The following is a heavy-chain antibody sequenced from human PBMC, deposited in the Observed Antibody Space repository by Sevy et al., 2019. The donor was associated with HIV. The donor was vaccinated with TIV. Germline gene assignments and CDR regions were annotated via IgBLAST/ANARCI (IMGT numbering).Heavy chain of an antibody. D-gene: IGHD3-10*01. J-gene: IGHJ6*03. CDR2: INPSGGST. CDR3: ARETMVRGALLYYYYYMDV. CDR1: GYTFTSYY. Sequence: ASVKVSCKASGYTFTSYYMHWVRQAPGQGLEWMGIINPSGGSTSYAQKFQGRVTMTRDTSTSTVYMELSSLRSEDTAVYYCARETMVRGALLYYYYYMDVWGKGTTVTVSS. V-gene: IGHV1-46*01.